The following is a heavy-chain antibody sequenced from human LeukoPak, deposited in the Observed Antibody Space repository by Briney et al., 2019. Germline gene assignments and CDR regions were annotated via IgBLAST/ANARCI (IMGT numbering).Heavy chain of an antibody. Sequence: SETLSLTCAVYGGSFSGYHWTWIRQSPGKGLEWIGDINPSGSTYYNPSLKSRLTISVDTSKIRFSLKLRSVTAADTAVYYCARGRHDITMIVVVMTSVSYYLDVWGKGTTVTVS. J-gene: IGHJ6*03. CDR2: INPSGST. CDR3: ARGRHDITMIVVVMTSVSYYLDV. CDR1: GGSFSGYH. V-gene: IGHV4-34*01. D-gene: IGHD3-22*01.